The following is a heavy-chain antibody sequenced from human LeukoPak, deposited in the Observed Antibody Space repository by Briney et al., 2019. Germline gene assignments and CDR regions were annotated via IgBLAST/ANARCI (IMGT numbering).Heavy chain of an antibody. J-gene: IGHJ3*02. CDR3: ARQLTTLRGFDI. V-gene: IGHV5-51*01. Sequence: GESLKISCQGSGFTFTTSWIGWVRQLPGKGLEWMGIIYPGDSDTRYGPSFQGQVTISADKSINTAYLQWTSLKASDTAMYYCARQLTTLRGFDIWGQGTMVTVSS. CDR2: IYPGDSDT. CDR1: GFTFTTSW. D-gene: IGHD4-11*01.